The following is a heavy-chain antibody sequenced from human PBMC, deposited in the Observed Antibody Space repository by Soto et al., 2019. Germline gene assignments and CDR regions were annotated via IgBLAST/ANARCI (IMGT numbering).Heavy chain of an antibody. CDR1: GYTFSNYG. J-gene: IGHJ4*02. Sequence: GPEVKKPGASVKVSYKGSGYTFSNYGVTWVRQAPGQGLERLGWVSAYNRNTDYAQKFEDRATMTIDTSTNTAYLELRGLTPDDTAVHYCARERRWEPLLYWGQGTL. CDR3: ARERRWEPLLY. D-gene: IGHD1-26*01. CDR2: VSAYNRNT. V-gene: IGHV1-18*01.